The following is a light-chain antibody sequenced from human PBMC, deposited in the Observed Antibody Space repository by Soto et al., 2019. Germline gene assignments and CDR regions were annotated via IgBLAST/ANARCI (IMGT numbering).Light chain of an antibody. V-gene: IGKV3-11*01. Sequence: EIVLTQSPAILSLSPGERATLSCRASQSVSRYLAWYQQKPGRAPRLLIYDASNRATGIPARFSGSGSGTDFTLTISSLEPEDFAVYYCQQRGNWPPRYTFGQGTKLEIK. CDR1: QSVSRY. CDR2: DAS. J-gene: IGKJ2*01. CDR3: QQRGNWPPRYT.